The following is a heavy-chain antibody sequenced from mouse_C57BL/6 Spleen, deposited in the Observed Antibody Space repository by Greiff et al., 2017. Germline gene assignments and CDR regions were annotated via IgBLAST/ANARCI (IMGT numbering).Heavy chain of an antibody. CDR3: ARGGYSNYVGYAMDY. CDR2: IYPGDGDT. D-gene: IGHD2-5*01. Sequence: LQESGPELVKPGASVKISCKASGYAFSSSWMNWVKQRPGKGREWIGRIYPGDGDTNYNGKFKGKATLTADKSSSTAYMQLSSLTSEDSAVYFCARGGYSNYVGYAMDYWGQGTSVTVSS. V-gene: IGHV1-82*01. CDR1: GYAFSSSW. J-gene: IGHJ4*01.